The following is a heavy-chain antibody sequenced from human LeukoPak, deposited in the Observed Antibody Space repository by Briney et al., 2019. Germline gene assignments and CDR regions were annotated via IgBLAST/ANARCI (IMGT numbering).Heavy chain of an antibody. V-gene: IGHV3-21*01. CDR3: ARGPVIVVVPAAITGYYYMDV. J-gene: IGHJ6*03. CDR1: GFTFSSYS. D-gene: IGHD2-2*01. Sequence: PGGSLSLSCAASGFTFSSYSMNWVRQAPGKGLEWVSSISSSSSYIYYADSVKGRFTISRDNAKNSLYLQMNSLRAEDTAVYYCARGPVIVVVPAAITGYYYMDVWGKGTTVTVSS. CDR2: ISSSSSYI.